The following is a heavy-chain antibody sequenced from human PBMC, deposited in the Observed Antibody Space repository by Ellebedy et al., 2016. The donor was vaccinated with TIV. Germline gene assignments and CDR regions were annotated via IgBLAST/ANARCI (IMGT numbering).Heavy chain of an antibody. CDR3: ARERLLVGVSTGISEF. Sequence: SETLSLTCTVSGDSITNNDCFWAWIRQPPGKGLEWIGSINYSGTTYYNPSLKSRVTISTDMSNNPFSLRLNSVTAAGTAVYYCARERLLVGVSTGISEFWGQGTLVSVSS. J-gene: IGHJ4*02. CDR2: INYSGTT. CDR1: GDSITNNDCF. V-gene: IGHV4-39*02. D-gene: IGHD1-26*01.